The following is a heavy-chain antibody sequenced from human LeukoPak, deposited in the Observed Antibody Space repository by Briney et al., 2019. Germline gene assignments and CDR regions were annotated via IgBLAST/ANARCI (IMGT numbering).Heavy chain of an antibody. V-gene: IGHV3-48*04. CDR3: ARSVVKASDY. Sequence: GGSLRLSCAASGFTFSSYSMNWVRQAPGKGLEWVSYISSSSSTIYYADPVKGRFTISRDNAKNSLYLQMNSLRAEDTAVYYCARSVVKASDYWGQGTLVTVSS. J-gene: IGHJ4*02. CDR1: GFTFSSYS. D-gene: IGHD2-15*01. CDR2: ISSSSSTI.